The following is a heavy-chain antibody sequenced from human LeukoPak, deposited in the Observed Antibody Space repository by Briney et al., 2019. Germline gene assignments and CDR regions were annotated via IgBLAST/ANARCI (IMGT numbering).Heavy chain of an antibody. CDR1: GGSISSSSYY. Sequence: PSETLSLTCTVSGGSISSSSYYWGWIRQPPGKGLEWIGSIYYSGSTYYNPSLKSRVTISVDTSKNQFSLKLSSVTAADTAVYYCAREIVVVKARGRGGDAFDIWGQGTMVTVSS. D-gene: IGHD3-22*01. CDR3: AREIVVVKARGRGGDAFDI. J-gene: IGHJ3*02. V-gene: IGHV4-39*07. CDR2: IYYSGST.